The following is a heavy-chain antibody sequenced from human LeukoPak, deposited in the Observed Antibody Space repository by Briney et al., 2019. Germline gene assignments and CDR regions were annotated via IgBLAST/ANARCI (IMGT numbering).Heavy chain of an antibody. V-gene: IGHV4-61*02. CDR1: GGDLSSGSYY. D-gene: IGHD5-12*01. CDR3: ARDPFGRGYSGYDNDY. J-gene: IGHJ4*02. CDR2: IYTSGST. Sequence: TLNLTWTVSGGDLSSGSYYKSWIRQPAGKGLEWIGRIYTSGSTNYNPSLKSRVTISVDTSKNQFSLRLSSVTAADTAVYYCARDPFGRGYSGYDNDYWGQGTLVTVSS.